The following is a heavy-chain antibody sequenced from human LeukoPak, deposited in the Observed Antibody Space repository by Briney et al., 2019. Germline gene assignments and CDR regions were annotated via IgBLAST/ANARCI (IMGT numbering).Heavy chain of an antibody. CDR3: ARDSGGSYRRPYYFDF. J-gene: IGHJ4*02. V-gene: IGHV1-18*01. CDR2: ISGYNGNT. Sequence: ASVKVSCKSSVYAFSSYDLSWVREAPGQGLEWLGGISGYNGNTNYAQKLQGRVTMTTDTSTSTAYMELWGLRSDDTAVYYCARDSGGSYRRPYYFDFWGQGSLATVSS. CDR1: VYAFSSYD. D-gene: IGHD2-15*01.